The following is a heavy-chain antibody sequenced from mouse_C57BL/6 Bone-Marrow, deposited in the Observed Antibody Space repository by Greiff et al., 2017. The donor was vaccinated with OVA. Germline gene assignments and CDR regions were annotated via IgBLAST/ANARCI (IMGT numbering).Heavy chain of an antibody. CDR1: GYTFTSYG. CDR2: IDPSDSYT. V-gene: IGHV1-50*01. J-gene: IGHJ2*01. Sequence: VKLMESGAELARPGASVKLSCKASGYTFTSYGISWVKQRTGQGLEWIGEIDPSDSYTNYNQKFKGKATLTVDTSSSTAYMQLSSLTSEDSAVYYCARLYYDYDGYFDYWGQGTTLTVTS. D-gene: IGHD2-4*01. CDR3: ARLYYDYDGYFDY.